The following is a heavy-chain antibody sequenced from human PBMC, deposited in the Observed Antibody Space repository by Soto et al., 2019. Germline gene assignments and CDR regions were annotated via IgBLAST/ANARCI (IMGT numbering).Heavy chain of an antibody. J-gene: IGHJ6*02. CDR3: AKLQTAAASYYYYGMDV. V-gene: IGHV3-23*01. CDR2: ISGSGGST. CDR1: GFTFSSYA. D-gene: IGHD6-25*01. Sequence: GGSLRLSCAASGFTFSSYAMSWVRQAPGKGLEWVSAISGSGGSTYYADSVKGRFTISRDNSKNTLYLQMNSLRAEDTAVYYCAKLQTAAASYYYYGMDVWGQGTTVTVSS.